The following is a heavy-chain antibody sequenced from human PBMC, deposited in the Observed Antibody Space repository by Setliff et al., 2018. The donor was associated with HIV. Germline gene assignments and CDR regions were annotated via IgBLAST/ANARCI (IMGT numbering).Heavy chain of an antibody. CDR3: ATDPTSYCTGGNCHSGRFAS. J-gene: IGHJ4*02. Sequence: SETLSLTCTVSGGSVNGHYWNWIRLTPGKGLEWIGSISYSGCTNYNPSLKSRVTISVDTSRNEFSLKLSSVTAADTAVYYCATDPTSYCTGGNCHSGRFASWGQGTLVTVS. D-gene: IGHD2-15*01. CDR2: ISYSGCT. V-gene: IGHV4-59*02. CDR1: GGSVNGHY.